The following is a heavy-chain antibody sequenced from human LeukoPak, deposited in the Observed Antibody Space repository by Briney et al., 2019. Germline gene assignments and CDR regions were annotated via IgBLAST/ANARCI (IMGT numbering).Heavy chain of an antibody. Sequence: GGSLRLSCAASGFTFSSYSMNWVRQAPGKGLEWVSYISSSSSTIYYADSVKGRFTISRDNAKNSLYLQMNSLRAEDTAVYYCARDRLYCGGDCPLLDYGMDVWGQGTTVTVSS. CDR1: GFTFSSYS. CDR2: ISSSSSTI. CDR3: ARDRLYCGGDCPLLDYGMDV. D-gene: IGHD2-21*02. V-gene: IGHV3-48*04. J-gene: IGHJ6*02.